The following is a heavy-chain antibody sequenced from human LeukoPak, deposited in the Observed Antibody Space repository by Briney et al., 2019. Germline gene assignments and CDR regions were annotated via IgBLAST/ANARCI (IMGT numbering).Heavy chain of an antibody. Sequence: SQTLSLTCAISGDSVSRNTAAWNWLRQSPSRGLEWLGRTYYRSKWYDDYAVSVKSRITINPDTSKNQFSLQLNSVTPDDTAVYYCARGGAVGATTFDYWGQGTLVTVSS. CDR1: GDSVSRNTAA. D-gene: IGHD1-26*01. CDR3: ARGGAVGATTFDY. CDR2: TYYRSKWYD. V-gene: IGHV6-1*01. J-gene: IGHJ4*02.